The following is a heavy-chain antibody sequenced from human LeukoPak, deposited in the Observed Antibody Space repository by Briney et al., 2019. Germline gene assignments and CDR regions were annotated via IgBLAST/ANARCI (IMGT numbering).Heavy chain of an antibody. CDR1: GGSFSGHY. Sequence: PSETLSLTCAVYGGSFSGHYWSWIRQPPGKGLEWIGEINHSGSTNYNPSLKSRVTISVDTSKNQFSLKLSSVTAADTAVFYCARGKVQNDSSGYYYYYFDYWGQGTLVTVSS. CDR2: INHSGST. D-gene: IGHD3-22*01. V-gene: IGHV4-34*01. CDR3: ARGKVQNDSSGYYYYYFDY. J-gene: IGHJ4*02.